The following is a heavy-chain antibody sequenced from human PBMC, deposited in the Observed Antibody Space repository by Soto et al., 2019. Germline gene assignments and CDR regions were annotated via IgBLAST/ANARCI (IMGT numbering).Heavy chain of an antibody. Sequence: PVGSRRLACAESGFTFSILCMRWVRQAPGKGLEWVAAIWYNGSNKYDADSVNGAHTISRDNSKNTLYLNMKSLRAEDTAVYYCARATYSNYDSSGYYYSYYYYGMDVWGQGTTVTVSS. J-gene: IGHJ6*02. CDR2: IWYNGSNK. CDR1: GFTFSILC. V-gene: IGHV3-33*01. D-gene: IGHD3-22*01. CDR3: ARATYSNYDSSGYYYSYYYYGMDV.